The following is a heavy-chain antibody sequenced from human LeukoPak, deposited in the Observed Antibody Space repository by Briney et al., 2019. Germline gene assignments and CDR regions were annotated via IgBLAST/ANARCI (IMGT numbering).Heavy chain of an antibody. CDR3: ARHYGDDSSGYSFDY. Sequence: SETLSLTCSVSGDSISSSSYYWAWIRQPPGKGLEWIGSISYSGSIYYNPSLKSRVTISVATSKNQFSLKLSSVTVADTAMYYCARHYGDDSSGYSFDYWGQGTLVTVSS. D-gene: IGHD3-22*01. CDR2: ISYSGSI. CDR1: GDSISSSSYY. V-gene: IGHV4-39*01. J-gene: IGHJ4*02.